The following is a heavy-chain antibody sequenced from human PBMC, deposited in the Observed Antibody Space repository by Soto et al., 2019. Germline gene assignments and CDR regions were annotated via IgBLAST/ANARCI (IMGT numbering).Heavy chain of an antibody. D-gene: IGHD3-9*01. CDR3: AKGPLYYDIVTCPKTGYYYGMDV. J-gene: IGHJ6*02. CDR2: ISYDGSNK. Sequence: GGSLRLSCAASGFTFSSYGMHWVRQAPGKGLEWVAVISYDGSNKYYADSVKGRFTISRDNSKNTLYLQMNSLRAEDTAVYYCAKGPLYYDIVTCPKTGYYYGMDVWGQGTTVTVSS. V-gene: IGHV3-30*18. CDR1: GFTFSSYG.